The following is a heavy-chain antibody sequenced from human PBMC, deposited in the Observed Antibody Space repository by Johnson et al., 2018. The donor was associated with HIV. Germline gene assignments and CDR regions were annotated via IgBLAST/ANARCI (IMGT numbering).Heavy chain of an antibody. J-gene: IGHJ3*02. Sequence: QVQLVESGGGVVQPGGSLRLSGAASGFTFDDYAMSWVRQAPGTGLEWVSIIYRGGSTYYVDAVKGRFTISRDNAKNSLYLQMNGLRAEDTAVYYCARPLGPPLWHDAFDIWGQGTMVTVSS. CDR1: GFTFDDYA. CDR3: ARPLGPPLWHDAFDI. CDR2: IYRGGST. V-gene: IGHV3-NL1*01. D-gene: IGHD3-16*01.